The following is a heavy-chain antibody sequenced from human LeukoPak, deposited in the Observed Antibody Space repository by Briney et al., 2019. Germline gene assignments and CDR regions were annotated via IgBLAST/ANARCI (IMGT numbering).Heavy chain of an antibody. J-gene: IGHJ4*02. V-gene: IGHV4-30-4*08. D-gene: IGHD3-22*01. CDR2: IYYSGST. Sequence: SETLSLTCTVSGGSISNYYWNWIRQPPGKGLEWIGYIYYSGSTYYNPSLKSRVTISVDTSKNQFSLKLSSVTAADTAVYYCARVYYYDNSGYGKDYFDYWGQGTLVTVSS. CDR3: ARVYYYDNSGYGKDYFDY. CDR1: GGSISNYY.